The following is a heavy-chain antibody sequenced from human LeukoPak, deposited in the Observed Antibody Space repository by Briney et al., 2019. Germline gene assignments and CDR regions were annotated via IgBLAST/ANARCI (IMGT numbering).Heavy chain of an antibody. CDR3: ARGGSITMVRGVTGAF. J-gene: IGHJ3*01. CDR1: GYTFTDYY. CDR2: INPNSGGT. D-gene: IGHD3-10*01. V-gene: IGHV1-2*02. Sequence: GASVTVSFTASGYTFTDYYIHWVRQAPGQGLEWMGWINPNSGGTNYAQKFQGRVTMTRDTSISTAYMELSRLRSDDTAVYYCARGGSITMVRGVTGAFWGQGTMVTVSS.